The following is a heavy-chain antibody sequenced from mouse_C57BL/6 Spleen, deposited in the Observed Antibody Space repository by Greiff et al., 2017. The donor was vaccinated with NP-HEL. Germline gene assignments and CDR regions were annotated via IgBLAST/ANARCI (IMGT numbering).Heavy chain of an antibody. V-gene: IGHV1-69*01. CDR1: GYTFTSYW. D-gene: IGHD2-2*01. J-gene: IGHJ3*01. CDR3: ARSGGYGYDDPAWFAY. Sequence: QVQLQQPGAELVMPGASVKLSCKASGYTFTSYWMHWVKQRPGQGLEWIGEIDPSDSYINYNQKFKGKSTLTVDKSSSTAYMQLSSLTSEDSAVYYCARSGGYGYDDPAWFAYWGQGTLVTVSA. CDR2: IDPSDSYI.